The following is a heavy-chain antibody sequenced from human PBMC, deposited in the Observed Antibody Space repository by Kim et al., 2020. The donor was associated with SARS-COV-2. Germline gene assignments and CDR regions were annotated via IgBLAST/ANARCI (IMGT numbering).Heavy chain of an antibody. V-gene: IGHV1-18*01. J-gene: IGHJ4*02. CDR1: GYTFTSYG. D-gene: IGHD5-12*01. CDR3: ARMYSGYEADNGADY. Sequence: ASVKVSCKASGYTFTSYGISWVRQAPGQGLEWMGWISAYNGNTNYAQKLQGRVTMTTDTSTSTAYMELRSLRSDDTAVYYCARMYSGYEADNGADYWGQGTLVTVSS. CDR2: ISAYNGNT.